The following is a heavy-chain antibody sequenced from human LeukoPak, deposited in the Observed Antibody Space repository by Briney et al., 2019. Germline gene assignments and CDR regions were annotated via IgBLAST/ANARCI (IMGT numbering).Heavy chain of an antibody. V-gene: IGHV1-46*01. Sequence: ASVKVSCKASGYTFTSYYMHWVRQAPGQGLEWVGVINPSGGSTSYAQKFQGRVTMTRDMSTSTVYMELSSLRSDDTAVYYCARDLRLGGSGYMTNWGQGTLVTVSS. CDR1: GYTFTSYY. CDR3: ARDLRLGGSGYMTN. CDR2: INPSGGST. D-gene: IGHD3-10*01. J-gene: IGHJ4*02.